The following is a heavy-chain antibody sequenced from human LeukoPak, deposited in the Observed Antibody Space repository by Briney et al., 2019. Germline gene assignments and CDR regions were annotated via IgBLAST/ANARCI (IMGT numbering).Heavy chain of an antibody. CDR1: GGSISSSSYY. D-gene: IGHD3-3*01. J-gene: IGHJ3*02. V-gene: IGHV4-39*01. CDR2: IYYSGST. CDR3: ASPKSYDFWRPDAFDI. Sequence: PSETLSLTCTVSGGSISSSSYYWGWIRQPPGKGLEWIGSIYYSGSTYYSPSLKSRVTISVDTSKNQFSLKLSSVTAADTAVYYCASPKSYDFWRPDAFDIWGQGTMVTVSS.